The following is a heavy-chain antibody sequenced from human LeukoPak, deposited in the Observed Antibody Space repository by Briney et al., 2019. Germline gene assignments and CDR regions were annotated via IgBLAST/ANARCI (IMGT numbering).Heavy chain of an antibody. CDR2: IYYSGST. CDR1: GGSISSSSYY. D-gene: IGHD3-3*01. Sequence: SETLSLTCTVSGGSISSSSYYWGWIRQPPGKGLEWIGSIYYSGSTYYNPSLKSRVTISVDTSKNQFSLKLSSVTAADTAVYYCAREEFGRSGYPIYYYYYMDVWGKGTTVTVSS. J-gene: IGHJ6*03. CDR3: AREEFGRSGYPIYYYYYMDV. V-gene: IGHV4-39*07.